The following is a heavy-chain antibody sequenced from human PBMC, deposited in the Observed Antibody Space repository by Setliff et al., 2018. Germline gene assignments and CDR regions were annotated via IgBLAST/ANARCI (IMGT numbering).Heavy chain of an antibody. CDR2: ISGYGGST. CDR1: GFTFSNSA. D-gene: IGHD6-6*01. CDR3: AGATSIAARLG. Sequence: GGSLRLSCAAAGFTFSNSAMTWVRQGPGKGLEWVSTISGYGGSTYYADSVKGRFTISRDNSKNTLYLQMNSLRAEDTAVYYCAGATSIAARLGWGQGTLVTVSS. V-gene: IGHV3-23*01. J-gene: IGHJ4*02.